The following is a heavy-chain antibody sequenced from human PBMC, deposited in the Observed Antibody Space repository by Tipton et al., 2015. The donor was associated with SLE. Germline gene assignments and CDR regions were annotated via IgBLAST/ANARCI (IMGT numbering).Heavy chain of an antibody. Sequence: LRLSCTVSGGSISSYYWSWIRQPPGKGLEWIGSIYYSGSTYYNPSLKSRVTISVDTSKNQFSLKLSSVTAADTAVYYCARFTGDNNDYWGQGTLVTVSS. D-gene: IGHD7-27*01. CDR2: IYYSGST. CDR3: ARFTGDNNDY. CDR1: GGSISSYY. J-gene: IGHJ4*02. V-gene: IGHV4-39*01.